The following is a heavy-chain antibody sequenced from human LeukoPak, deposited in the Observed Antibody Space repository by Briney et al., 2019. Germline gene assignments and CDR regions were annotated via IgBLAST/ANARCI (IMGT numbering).Heavy chain of an antibody. D-gene: IGHD4-11*01. CDR3: AREQWTTVTKYFDY. V-gene: IGHV3-7*01. CDR1: GFTFSSYW. Sequence: GGSLRLSCTVSGFTFSSYWMSWVRQAPGKGLEWVANIKKDGSEKYYVDSVKGRFTISRDNAKKSLYLQMNSLRAEDTAVYYCAREQWTTVTKYFDYWGQGTLVTVSS. J-gene: IGHJ4*02. CDR2: IKKDGSEK.